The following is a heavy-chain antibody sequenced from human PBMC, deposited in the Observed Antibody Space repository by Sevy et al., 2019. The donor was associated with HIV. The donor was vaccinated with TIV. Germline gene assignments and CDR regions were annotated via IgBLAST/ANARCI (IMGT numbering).Heavy chain of an antibody. CDR3: ARGLRGYGSGMGDGIDY. J-gene: IGHJ4*02. Sequence: GGSLRLSCAASGFTFSSYWMHWVRQAPGKGLVWVSRINSDGSSTSYADSVKGRFTFSRDNAKNTLYLRMNSLRAEDTAVYYCARGLRGYGSGMGDGIDYWGQGTLVTVSS. D-gene: IGHD6-19*01. CDR2: INSDGSST. V-gene: IGHV3-74*01. CDR1: GFTFSSYW.